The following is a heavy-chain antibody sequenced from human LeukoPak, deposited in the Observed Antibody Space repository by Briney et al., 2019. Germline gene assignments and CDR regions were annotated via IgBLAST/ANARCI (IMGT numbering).Heavy chain of an antibody. J-gene: IGHJ5*02. Sequence: ASVKVSCKASGYTFTSYYMHWVRQAPGQGLEWVGIINPSGGSTTYSQKFQGRVTMTRDTSTSTVYMELSSLRSEDTAVYYCARDTSSGTYSGSNWDPKYWFDPWGQGTLVTVSS. V-gene: IGHV1-46*01. CDR1: GYTFTSYY. CDR3: ARDTSSGTYSGSNWDPKYWFDP. CDR2: INPSGGST. D-gene: IGHD1-26*01.